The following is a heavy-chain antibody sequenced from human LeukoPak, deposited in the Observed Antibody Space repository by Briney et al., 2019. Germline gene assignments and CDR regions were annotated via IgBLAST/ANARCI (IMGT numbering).Heavy chain of an antibody. CDR2: ISAYNGIT. D-gene: IGHD3-10*01. CDR1: GYTFTSYG. V-gene: IGHV1-18*01. CDR3: ARDAGTGNNWYFDL. Sequence: GASVKVSCKASGYTFTSYGISWVRQAPGQGLEWMGWISAYNGITNYAQKLQGRVTMTTDTSTSTAYMELRSLRSDDTAVYYCARDAGTGNNWYFDLWGRGTLVTVSS. J-gene: IGHJ2*01.